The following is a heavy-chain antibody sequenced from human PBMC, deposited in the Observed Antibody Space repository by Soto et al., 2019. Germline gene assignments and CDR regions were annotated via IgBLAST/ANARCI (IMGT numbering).Heavy chain of an antibody. CDR2: IDWGDEK. CDR1: GFSLSTSGMC. D-gene: IGHD6-19*01. Sequence: SGPTLVNPTQTLTLTCTFSGFSLSTSGMCVSWIRQPPGKALEWLALIDWGDEKYYSTSLKTRLTISKDTSKNQVVLTMTNMDPVDTATYYCARIRNTRGSGWYYFDYWGQGTLVTVSS. V-gene: IGHV2-70*01. J-gene: IGHJ4*02. CDR3: ARIRNTRGSGWYYFDY.